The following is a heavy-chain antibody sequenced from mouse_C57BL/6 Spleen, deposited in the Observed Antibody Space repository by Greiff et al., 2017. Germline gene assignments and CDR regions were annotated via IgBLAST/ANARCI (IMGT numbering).Heavy chain of an antibody. CDR2: IYPGDGDT. CDR3: AREGVYAMDY. Sequence: VQLQQSGPELVKPGASVKISCKASGYAFSSSWMNWVKQRPGKGLEWIGRIYPGDGDTNYNRKFKGKATLTADKSSSTAYMQLSSLTSEDSAVYFCAREGVYAMDYWGQGTSVTVSS. J-gene: IGHJ4*01. V-gene: IGHV1-82*01. CDR1: GYAFSSSW.